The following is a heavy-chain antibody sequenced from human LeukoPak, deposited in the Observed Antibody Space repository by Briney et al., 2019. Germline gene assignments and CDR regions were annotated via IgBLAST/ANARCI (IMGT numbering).Heavy chain of an antibody. CDR2: ISYDGSIK. CDR3: AIAIVLITHFDY. J-gene: IGHJ4*02. D-gene: IGHD2/OR15-2a*01. Sequence: PGGSRRLSCGASGFTFSSYAMHWVRQAPGKGLEWVAVISYDGSIKHYADSIMGRFTISRDNSKNTLFLQMNSLRAEDTAVYYCAIAIVLITHFDYWGQGTLVTVSS. V-gene: IGHV3-30-3*01. CDR1: GFTFSSYA.